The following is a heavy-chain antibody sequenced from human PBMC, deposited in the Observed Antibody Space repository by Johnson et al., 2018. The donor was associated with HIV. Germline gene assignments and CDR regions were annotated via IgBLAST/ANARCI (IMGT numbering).Heavy chain of an antibody. CDR3: ARSGDSIGSFWAGGAFDI. Sequence: VQLVESGGGLVKPGGSLRLSCAASGFTFSNAWMSWVRQAPGKGLECVANLKQDGSEKYYVDSVKGRFTIYRDNAKNSLYLQMTSLRAEDTAVYYCARSGDSIGSFWAGGAFDIWGQGTLVTVSS. J-gene: IGHJ3*02. D-gene: IGHD3/OR15-3a*01. V-gene: IGHV3-7*01. CDR2: LKQDGSEK. CDR1: GFTFSNAW.